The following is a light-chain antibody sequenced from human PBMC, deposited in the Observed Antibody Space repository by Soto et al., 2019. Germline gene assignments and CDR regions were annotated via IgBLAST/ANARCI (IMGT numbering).Light chain of an antibody. CDR2: EVS. CDR3: MQSTQLPPT. J-gene: IGKJ5*01. V-gene: IGKV2D-29*01. Sequence: DVVMTQSPRSLSVAAGQPCSISFKSGGILLRIAGETLLFWYLQKPGQAPQLLIYEVSTRVSGVPDRFSGSGSGTDFTLEISRVETDDVGIYYCMQSTQLPPTFGQGTRLEIK. CDR1: GILLRIAGETL.